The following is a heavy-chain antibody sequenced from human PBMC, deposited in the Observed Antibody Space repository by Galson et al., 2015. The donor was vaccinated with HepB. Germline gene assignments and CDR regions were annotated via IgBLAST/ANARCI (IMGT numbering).Heavy chain of an antibody. CDR2: MSSSSSTI. CDR1: GITFSSYS. CDR3: ARDPAVAGIYGMDV. J-gene: IGHJ6*02. V-gene: IGHV3-48*04. Sequence: SLRLSCAVSGITFSSYSMNWVRQAPGKGLEWVSYMSSSSSTIYYADSVKGRLTISRDNAKNSLYLLMNSLRAEDTAVYYCARDPAVAGIYGMDVWGQGTTVTVSS. D-gene: IGHD6-19*01.